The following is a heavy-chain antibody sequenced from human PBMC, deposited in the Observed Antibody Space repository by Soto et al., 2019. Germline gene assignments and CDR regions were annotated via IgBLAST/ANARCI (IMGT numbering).Heavy chain of an antibody. CDR3: GRCRTDSYAMDV. J-gene: IGHJ6*02. D-gene: IGHD5-18*01. Sequence: QVHLVQSGSDVEKPGASVKVSCKASGYSFTSYGIAWVWQVPGQGPEWMGWISPYNGRTNYAQSVKGRVVMTTDISTNTVYLELRSLRSDDSAIYYCGRCRTDSYAMDVWGQGTTVTVSS. V-gene: IGHV1-18*01. CDR1: GYSFTSYG. CDR2: ISPYNGRT.